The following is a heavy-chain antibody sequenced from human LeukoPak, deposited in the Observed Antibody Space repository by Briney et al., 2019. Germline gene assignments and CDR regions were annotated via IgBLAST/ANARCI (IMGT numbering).Heavy chain of an antibody. V-gene: IGHV4-4*07. J-gene: IGHJ4*02. Sequence: PSETLSLTCSVSIDFLSSYYWSWIRQSAGKGLEWIGRIYVNGFTDYNPSLRGRVTMSIDTSNKRFSMKLSSVTAADTAVYFCAGGGTQSLVVFDYWGQGNRVTVSS. D-gene: IGHD1-26*01. CDR3: AGGGTQSLVVFDY. CDR1: IDFLSSYY. CDR2: IYVNGFT.